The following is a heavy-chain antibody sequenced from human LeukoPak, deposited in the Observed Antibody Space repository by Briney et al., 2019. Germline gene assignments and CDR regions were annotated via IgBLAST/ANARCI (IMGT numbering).Heavy chain of an antibody. CDR2: ISGSGGST. CDR1: GFTFSSFP. J-gene: IGHJ4*02. D-gene: IGHD3-22*01. Sequence: GGSLRLSCAASGFTFSSFPMNWVRQAPRKGLEWVSAISGSGGSTYYADPVKGRFTISRDNSKNTLYLQMNSLRAEDTAVYYCAKDPLTMIVVVTFFDYWGQGTLVTVSS. V-gene: IGHV3-23*01. CDR3: AKDPLTMIVVVTFFDY.